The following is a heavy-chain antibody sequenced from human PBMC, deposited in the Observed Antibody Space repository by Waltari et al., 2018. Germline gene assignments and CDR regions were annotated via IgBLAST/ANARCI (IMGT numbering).Heavy chain of an antibody. D-gene: IGHD6-19*01. Sequence: QVQLQESGPGLVKPSETLSLTCAVSGYSISSGYYWGWIRQPQGKGLEWIGSIYHSGSTYYNPSLKSRVTISVDTSKNQFSLKLSSVTAADTAVYYCAGVRGYSSGRRYPGGFDYWGQGTLVTVSS. CDR2: IYHSGST. CDR1: GYSISSGYY. J-gene: IGHJ4*02. CDR3: AGVRGYSSGRRYPGGFDY. V-gene: IGHV4-38-2*01.